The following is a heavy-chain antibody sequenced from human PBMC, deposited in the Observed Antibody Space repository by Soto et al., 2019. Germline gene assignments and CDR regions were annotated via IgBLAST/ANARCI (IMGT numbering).Heavy chain of an antibody. CDR1: GGSISTSNW. J-gene: IGHJ4*02. CDR2: VYRTGST. V-gene: IGHV4-4*02. D-gene: IGHD6-13*01. Sequence: QVQLQESGPGLVKPSGTLSLTCAVSGGSISTSNWWSWVRQPPGKVLEWIGEVYRTGSTNYNPSLESRLPISVDKSTNQFSLKLTSVTAADTAVYYCARARATIAAAAIFDCWGQGTLVTVSS. CDR3: ARARATIAAAAIFDC.